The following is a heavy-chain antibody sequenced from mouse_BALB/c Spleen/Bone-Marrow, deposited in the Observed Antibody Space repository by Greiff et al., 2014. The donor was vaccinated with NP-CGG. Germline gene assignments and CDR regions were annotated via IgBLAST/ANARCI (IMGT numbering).Heavy chain of an antibody. D-gene: IGHD1-2*01. CDR1: GITVSSYT. J-gene: IGHJ4*01. CDR2: ITGGGTT. V-gene: IGHV5-6-5*01. Sequence: EVKLMESGGGLMKPGESLKFSCAASGITVSSYTMSWVRQTPEKRLEWVASITGGGTTYYPDSVKGRFTISRDNARNILYLQVSSLRSEDTAIYYCARHYGYVDAMDYWGQGTSVTVSS. CDR3: ARHYGYVDAMDY.